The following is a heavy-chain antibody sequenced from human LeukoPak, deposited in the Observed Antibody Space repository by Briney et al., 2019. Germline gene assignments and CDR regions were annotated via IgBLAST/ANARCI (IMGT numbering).Heavy chain of an antibody. CDR1: GYTLTELS. J-gene: IGHJ6*02. V-gene: IGHV1-24*01. CDR2: FDPEDGET. CDR3: ATDSYYYYGMDV. Sequence: GASVEVSCKVSGYTLTELSMHWVRQAPGKGLEWMGGFDPEDGETIYAQKFQGRVTMTEDTSTDTAYMELSSLRSEDTAVYYCATDSYYYYGMDVWGQGTTVTVSS.